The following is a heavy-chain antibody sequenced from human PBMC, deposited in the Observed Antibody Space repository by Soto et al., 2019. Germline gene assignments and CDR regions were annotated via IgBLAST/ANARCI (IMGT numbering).Heavy chain of an antibody. Sequence: SETLSLTCTVSGGSISSYYWSWIRQPPGKGLEWIGYIYYSGSTNYNPSLKSRVTISVDTSKNQFSLKLSSVTAADTAVYYCARERRYYDSSGYYYYFDYWGQGPLVTVSS. D-gene: IGHD3-22*01. CDR3: ARERRYYDSSGYYYYFDY. CDR1: GGSISSYY. CDR2: IYYSGST. V-gene: IGHV4-59*01. J-gene: IGHJ4*02.